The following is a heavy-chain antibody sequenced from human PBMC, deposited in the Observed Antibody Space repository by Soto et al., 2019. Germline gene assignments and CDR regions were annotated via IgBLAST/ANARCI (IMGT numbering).Heavy chain of an antibody. CDR3: AKDVFLWFVFYMDV. J-gene: IGHJ6*03. CDR2: ISYDGSNK. V-gene: IGHV3-30*18. CDR1: GFTFSSYG. Sequence: QVQLVESGGGVVQPGRSLRLSCAASGFTFSSYGMHWVRQAPGKGLEWVAVISYDGSNKYYADSVKGRFTISRDNSKNTLYLQMNSLRAEDTAVYYCAKDVFLWFVFYMDVWGKGTTVTVSS. D-gene: IGHD3-10*01.